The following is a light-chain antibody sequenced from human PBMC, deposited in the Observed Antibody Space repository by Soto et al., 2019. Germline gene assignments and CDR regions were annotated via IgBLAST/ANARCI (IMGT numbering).Light chain of an antibody. J-gene: IGKJ4*01. Sequence: EIVMTQSPATLSVSPGEKATLSCRASQTVGSYLAWYQQKPGQAPRLLLYSVSMRATGIPARFSGSGSGTDFTLTITSLQSEDLAVYYCQPRNAWPLTFGGGTKVDIK. CDR3: QPRNAWPLT. V-gene: IGKV3-15*01. CDR1: QTVGSY. CDR2: SVS.